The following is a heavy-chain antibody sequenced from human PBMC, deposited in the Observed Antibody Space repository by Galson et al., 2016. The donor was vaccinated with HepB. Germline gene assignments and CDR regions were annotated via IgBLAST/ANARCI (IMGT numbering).Heavy chain of an antibody. Sequence: SLRLSCAASGFTFSTYAMSWVRQAPGKGLEWVSAISGSGAGTYYAGFVKGRFTISRDDSKNTLYLQMNSLRAEDTAVYYCAKGYGLGDYWGQGTLVTVSS. CDR2: ISGSGAGT. D-gene: IGHD5-18*01. CDR3: AKGYGLGDY. V-gene: IGHV3-23*01. J-gene: IGHJ4*02. CDR1: GFTFSTYA.